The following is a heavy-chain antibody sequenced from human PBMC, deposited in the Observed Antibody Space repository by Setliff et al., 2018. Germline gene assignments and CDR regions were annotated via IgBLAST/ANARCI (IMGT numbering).Heavy chain of an antibody. J-gene: IGHJ4*02. Sequence: SETLSLTCSVSSGSISTYYWSWIRQPPGKGLEWIGHTYYIGATNYNPSLKGRVTISVDTSKNQVSLKMNFVTAADTAVYYCARGGVLGTGDFDYWGQGTLVTVSS. D-gene: IGHD3-16*01. V-gene: IGHV4-59*01. CDR2: TYYIGAT. CDR1: SGSISTYY. CDR3: ARGGVLGTGDFDY.